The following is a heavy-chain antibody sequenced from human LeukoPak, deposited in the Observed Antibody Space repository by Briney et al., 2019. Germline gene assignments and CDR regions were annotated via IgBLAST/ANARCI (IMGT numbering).Heavy chain of an antibody. J-gene: IGHJ4*02. V-gene: IGHV3-21*04. Sequence: GGSLRLFCAASGFTFSSYSMNWVRQAPGKGLEWVSSISSSSSYMYYADSVKGRFTISRDNAKNSLYLQMNSLRAEDTAVYYCAKQMATTTYYFDYWGQGTLVTVSS. CDR3: AKQMATTTYYFDY. CDR2: ISSSSSYM. CDR1: GFTFSSYS. D-gene: IGHD5-24*01.